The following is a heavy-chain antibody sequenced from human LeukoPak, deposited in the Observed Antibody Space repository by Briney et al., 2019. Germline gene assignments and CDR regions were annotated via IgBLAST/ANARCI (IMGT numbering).Heavy chain of an antibody. Sequence: SETLSLTCTVSGGSISSYYWSWIRQPPGKGLEWIGYIYTSGSTNYNPSLKSRVTISVDTSKNQFSLKLSSVTAADTAVCYCARTLSYGQYYYMDVWGKGTTVTVSS. CDR1: GGSISSYY. V-gene: IGHV4-4*09. J-gene: IGHJ6*03. CDR3: ARTLSYGQYYYMDV. D-gene: IGHD5-18*01. CDR2: IYTSGST.